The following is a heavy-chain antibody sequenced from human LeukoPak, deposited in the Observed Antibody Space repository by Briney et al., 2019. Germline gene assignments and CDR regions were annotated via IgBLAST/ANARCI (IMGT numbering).Heavy chain of an antibody. Sequence: GGVLRLSCAASGFTFSSYAMSWVRQAPGKGLEWVSAISGSGGSTYYADSVKGRFTISRDNSKNTLYPQMNSLRAEDTAVYYCAKVSGSYYTPFDYWGQGTLVTVSS. CDR1: GFTFSSYA. V-gene: IGHV3-23*01. CDR2: ISGSGGST. D-gene: IGHD1-26*01. CDR3: AKVSGSYYTPFDY. J-gene: IGHJ4*02.